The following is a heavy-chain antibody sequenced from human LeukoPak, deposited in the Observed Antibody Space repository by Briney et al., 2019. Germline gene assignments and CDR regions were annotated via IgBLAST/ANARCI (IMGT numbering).Heavy chain of an antibody. V-gene: IGHV3-74*01. CDR1: GFTFSSYW. CDR3: ARWEKRYCSGGSCYPRYDY. Sequence: GGSLRLSCAASGFTFSSYWMHWVRQAPGKGLVWVSRINSDGSSTSYADSVKGRFTISRDNAKNTLYLQMNSLRAEDTAVYYCARWEKRYCSGGSCYPRYDYWGQGTLVTVSS. D-gene: IGHD2-15*01. CDR2: INSDGSST. J-gene: IGHJ4*02.